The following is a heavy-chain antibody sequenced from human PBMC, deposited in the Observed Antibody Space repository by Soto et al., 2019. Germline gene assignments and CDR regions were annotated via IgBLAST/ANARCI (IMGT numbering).Heavy chain of an antibody. CDR3: ARWIRGTPDY. Sequence: DVQLVASGGGLVQPGGSLTLPCAVSGFTFSNHWMGWVRQTPRKGLEWVANISPDGRGKYYVDSLKGRFTISRDNAKDSLYLHMSSLGVEDTGIYHCARWIRGTPDYWGQGTLVTVSS. CDR1: GFTFSNHW. D-gene: IGHD3-10*01. CDR2: ISPDGRGK. J-gene: IGHJ4*02. V-gene: IGHV3-7*04.